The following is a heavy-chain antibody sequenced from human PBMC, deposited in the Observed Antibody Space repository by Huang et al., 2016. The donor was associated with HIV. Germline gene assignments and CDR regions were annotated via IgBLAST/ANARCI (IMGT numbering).Heavy chain of an antibody. D-gene: IGHD2-15*01. J-gene: IGHJ4*02. CDR3: ATGYCSGGSCPLDY. CDR1: GFTFENYA. V-gene: IGHV3-30-3*01. CDR2: ISYDESNK. Sequence: QVQLVESGGGVVQPGRSLRLSCLASGFTFENYAMHWGRQAPGKGLEWVAVISYDESNKSYADSVKGRFTISRDNFKNTFYLEMNSLRVEDTAVYYCATGYCSGGSCPLDYWGQGTLVTVYS.